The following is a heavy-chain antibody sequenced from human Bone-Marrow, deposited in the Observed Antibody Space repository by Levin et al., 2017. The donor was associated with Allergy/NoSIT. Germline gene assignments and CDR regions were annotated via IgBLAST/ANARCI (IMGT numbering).Heavy chain of an antibody. CDR3: ASRQLGPWRPFQH. J-gene: IGHJ1*01. D-gene: IGHD6-13*01. CDR2: INHSGST. CDR1: GGSFSGYY. V-gene: IGHV4-34*01. Sequence: PSETLSLTCAVYGGSFSGYYWSWIRQPPGKGLEWIGEINHSGSTNYNPSLKSRVTISVDTSKNQFSLKLSSVTAADTAVYYCASRQLGPWRPFQHWGQGTLVTVSS.